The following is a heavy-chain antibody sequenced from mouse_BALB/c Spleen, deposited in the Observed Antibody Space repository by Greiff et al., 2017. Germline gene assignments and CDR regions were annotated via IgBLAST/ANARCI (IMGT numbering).Heavy chain of an antibody. Sequence: EVMLVESGGGLVQPGGSRNLSCAASGFTFSSFGMHWVRQAPEKGLEWVAYISSGSSTIYYADTVKGRFTISRDNPKNTLFLQMTSLRSEDTAMYYCARWFYYGNYSYAMDYWGQGTSVTVSS. CDR1: GFTFSSFG. CDR3: ARWFYYGNYSYAMDY. CDR2: ISSGSSTI. D-gene: IGHD2-1*01. J-gene: IGHJ4*01. V-gene: IGHV5-17*02.